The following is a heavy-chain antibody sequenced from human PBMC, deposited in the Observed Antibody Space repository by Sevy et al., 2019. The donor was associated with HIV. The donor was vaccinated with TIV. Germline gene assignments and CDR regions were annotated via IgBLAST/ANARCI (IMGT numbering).Heavy chain of an antibody. Sequence: SETLSLTCTVSGGSTSSYYWSWIRQPPGKGLEWIGYIYYSGSTNYNPSLKSRVTISVDTSKNQFSLKLSSVTAADTAVYYCARAGALITMIVVGPLRRGGAFDIWGQGTMVTVSS. CDR2: IYYSGST. V-gene: IGHV4-59*13. D-gene: IGHD3-22*01. CDR3: ARAGALITMIVVGPLRRGGAFDI. J-gene: IGHJ3*02. CDR1: GGSTSSYY.